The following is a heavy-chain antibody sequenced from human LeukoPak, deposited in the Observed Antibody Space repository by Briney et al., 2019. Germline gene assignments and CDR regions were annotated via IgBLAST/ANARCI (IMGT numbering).Heavy chain of an antibody. CDR2: INPNSGGT. J-gene: IGHJ5*02. D-gene: IGHD3-22*01. V-gene: IGHV1-2*02. Sequence: ASVKVSCKASGYTFTGYYMHWVRQAPGQGLEWMGWINPNSGGTNYAQKFQGRVTMTRDTSISTAYMELSSLRSEDTAVYYCAGSSGYRFFDPWGQGTLVTVSS. CDR3: AGSSGYRFFDP. CDR1: GYTFTGYY.